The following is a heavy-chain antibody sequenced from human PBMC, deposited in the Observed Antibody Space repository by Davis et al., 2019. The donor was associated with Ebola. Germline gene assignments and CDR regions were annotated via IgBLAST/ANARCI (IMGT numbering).Heavy chain of an antibody. CDR1: GFTFSSYS. CDR2: ISSSSSYI. D-gene: IGHD2-15*01. CDR3: AREYCSGGSRYIDP. V-gene: IGHV3-21*01. Sequence: GGSLRLSCAASGFTFSSYSMNWVRQAPGKGLEWVSSISSSSSYIYYADSVKGRFTISRDNAKNSLYLQMNSLRAEDTAVYYCAREYCSGGSRYIDPWGQGTLVTVSS. J-gene: IGHJ5*02.